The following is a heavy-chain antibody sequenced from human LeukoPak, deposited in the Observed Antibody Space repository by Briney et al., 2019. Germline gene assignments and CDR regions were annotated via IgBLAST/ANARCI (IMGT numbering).Heavy chain of an antibody. J-gene: IGHJ4*02. Sequence: SETLSLTCTVSGGSISSSSYYWGWIRQPPGKGLEWIGSIYYSGSTYYNPSLKSRVTISVDTSKNQFSLKLSSVTAADTAVYYCARGGGDFDYWGQGTLVTVSS. D-gene: IGHD3-16*01. CDR2: IYYSGST. CDR3: ARGGGDFDY. V-gene: IGHV4-39*07. CDR1: GGSISSSSYY.